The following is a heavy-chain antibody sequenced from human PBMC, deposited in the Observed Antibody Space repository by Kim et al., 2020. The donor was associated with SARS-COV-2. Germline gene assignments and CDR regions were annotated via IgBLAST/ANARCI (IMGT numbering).Heavy chain of an antibody. J-gene: IGHJ4*02. CDR3: TTAFPSSSWYGSDY. Sequence: AAPVKGRFTISRDDSKKTLYLQMNSLKTEDTAVYYCTTAFPSSSWYGSDYWGQGTLVTVSS. V-gene: IGHV3-15*01. D-gene: IGHD6-13*01.